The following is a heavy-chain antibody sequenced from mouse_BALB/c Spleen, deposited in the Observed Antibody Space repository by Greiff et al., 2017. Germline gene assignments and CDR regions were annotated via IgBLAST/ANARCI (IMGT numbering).Heavy chain of an antibody. D-gene: IGHD2-1*01. CDR1: GYTFTDYW. CDR3: ARSPYGNYFDY. CDR2: IDTSDSYT. J-gene: IGHJ2*01. V-gene: IGHV1-69*01. Sequence: VQLQQPGAELVMPGASVKMSCKASGYTFTDYWMHWVKQRPGQGLEWIGAIDTSDSYTSYNQKFKGKATLTVDESSSTAYMQLSSLTSEDSAVYYCARSPYGNYFDYWGQGTTLTVSS.